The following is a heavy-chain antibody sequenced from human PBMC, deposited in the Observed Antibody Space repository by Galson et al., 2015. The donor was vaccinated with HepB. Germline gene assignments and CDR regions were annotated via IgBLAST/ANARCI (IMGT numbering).Heavy chain of an antibody. CDR3: ARFNSGWYAHDY. CDR2: IWYDGSNK. D-gene: IGHD6-19*01. CDR1: GFTFSTYG. Sequence: SLRLSCAASGFTFSTYGMHWVRQAPGKGLEWVAVIWYDGSNKYYADSVKGRFTISRDNSKNTLYLQMNSLRAEDTAVYYCARFNSGWYAHDYWGQGTLVTVPS. J-gene: IGHJ4*02. V-gene: IGHV3-33*08.